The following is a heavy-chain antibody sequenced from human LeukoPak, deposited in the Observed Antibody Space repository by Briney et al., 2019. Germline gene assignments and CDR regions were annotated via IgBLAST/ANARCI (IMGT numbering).Heavy chain of an antibody. J-gene: IGHJ4*02. Sequence: PGGSLRLSCAASGFTFSSYAMHWVRQAPGKGLEWVAVISYDGSNKYYADSVKGRFTISRDNAKNSLYLQMNSLRAEDTAVYYCARDNGFTRDYWGQGTLVTVSS. V-gene: IGHV3-30-3*01. CDR2: ISYDGSNK. CDR3: ARDNGFTRDY. CDR1: GFTFSSYA. D-gene: IGHD4-17*01.